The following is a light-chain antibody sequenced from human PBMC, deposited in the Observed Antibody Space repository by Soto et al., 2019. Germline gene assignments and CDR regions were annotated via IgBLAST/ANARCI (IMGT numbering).Light chain of an antibody. Sequence: DIQMTQSPSTLSGSVGDRVTITCRASQTISSWLAWYQQKPGKAPKLLIYKASTLKSGVPSRFSGSGSGTEFTLTISSLQPDDFATYYCQHYKNFPRTFGQGTKVEIK. V-gene: IGKV1-5*03. CDR2: KAS. CDR3: QHYKNFPRT. J-gene: IGKJ1*01. CDR1: QTISSW.